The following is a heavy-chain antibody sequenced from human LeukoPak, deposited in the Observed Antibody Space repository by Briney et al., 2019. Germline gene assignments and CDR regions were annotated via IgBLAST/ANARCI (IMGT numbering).Heavy chain of an antibody. J-gene: IGHJ4*02. V-gene: IGHV3-64D*06. Sequence: PGGSLRLSCSASGFTFSSYVMLWVRQAPGQGLEYVSVISSNGASTYHADSVKGRFTISRDNSKNTLYLQMSSLGTEDTAVYYCVKSQSRLVGANAFDSWGQGTLVTVTS. CDR1: GFTFSSYV. CDR3: VKSQSRLVGANAFDS. D-gene: IGHD1-26*01. CDR2: ISSNGAST.